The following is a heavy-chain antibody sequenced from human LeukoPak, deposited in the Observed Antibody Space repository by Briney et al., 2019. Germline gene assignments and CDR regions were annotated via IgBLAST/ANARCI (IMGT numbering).Heavy chain of an antibody. CDR1: GGSFSGYY. CDR3: ARVLSLLPGGSSFDI. CDR2: INHSGST. J-gene: IGHJ3*02. Sequence: SETLSLTCAVYGGSFSGYYWSWLRQPPGKGLEWVGEINHSGSTNYNPSLKSRVTISVDTSKNQFSLKLSSVTAADTAVYYCARVLSLLPGGSSFDIWGQGTMVTVSS. D-gene: IGHD2-15*01. V-gene: IGHV4-34*01.